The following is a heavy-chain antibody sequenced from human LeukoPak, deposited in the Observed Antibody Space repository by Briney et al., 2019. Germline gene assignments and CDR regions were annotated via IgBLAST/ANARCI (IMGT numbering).Heavy chain of an antibody. Sequence: SETLSLTCTVSGGSISSYYWSWIRQPPGKGLEWIGYIYYSGSTNYSPSLKSRVTISVDTSKNQFSLKLSSVTAADTAVYYCARDRAVVVPAATEYYYYYYGMDVWGQGTTVTVSS. CDR2: IYYSGST. V-gene: IGHV4-59*01. J-gene: IGHJ6*02. D-gene: IGHD2-2*01. CDR3: ARDRAVVVPAATEYYYYYYGMDV. CDR1: GGSISSYY.